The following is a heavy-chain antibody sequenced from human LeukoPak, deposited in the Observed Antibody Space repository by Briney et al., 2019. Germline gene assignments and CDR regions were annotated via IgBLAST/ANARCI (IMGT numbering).Heavy chain of an antibody. CDR3: AREVVVVPAALYWFDP. CDR1: GGSISSYY. D-gene: IGHD2-2*01. CDR2: IYYSGST. Sequence: SETLSLTCTVSGGSISSYYWSWIRQPPGKGLEWIGYIYYSGSTNYNPSLKSRVTISVDTSKNRFSLKLSSVTAADTAVYYCAREVVVVPAALYWFDPWGQGTLVTVSS. J-gene: IGHJ5*02. V-gene: IGHV4-59*01.